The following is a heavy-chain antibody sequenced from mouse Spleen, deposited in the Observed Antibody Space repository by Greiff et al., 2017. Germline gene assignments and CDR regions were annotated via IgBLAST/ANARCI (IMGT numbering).Heavy chain of an antibody. V-gene: IGHV5-6-3*01. J-gene: IGHJ2*01. D-gene: IGHD4-1*01. CDR2: INSNGGST. CDR3: ASLNWDFDY. CDR1: GFTFSSYG. Sequence: EVMLVESGGGLVQPGGSLKLSCAASGFTFSSYGMSWVRQTPDKRLELVATINSNGGSTYYPDSVKGRFTISRDNAKNTLYLQMSSLKSEDTAMYYCASLNWDFDYWGQGTTLTVSS.